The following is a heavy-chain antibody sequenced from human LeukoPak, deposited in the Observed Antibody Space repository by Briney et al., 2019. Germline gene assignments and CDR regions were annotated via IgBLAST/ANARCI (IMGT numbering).Heavy chain of an antibody. CDR1: GGSISSSSYY. CDR3: ARLQLYYPFDP. J-gene: IGHJ5*02. CDR2: IYYSGST. Sequence: PSETLSLTCTVSGGSISSSSYYWGWIRQPPGKGLEWIGSIYYSGSTYYNPSLKSRVTISVDTSKNQFSLKLSSVTAADTAVYYCARLQLYYPFDPWGQGTLVTVSS. V-gene: IGHV4-39*07. D-gene: IGHD1-1*01.